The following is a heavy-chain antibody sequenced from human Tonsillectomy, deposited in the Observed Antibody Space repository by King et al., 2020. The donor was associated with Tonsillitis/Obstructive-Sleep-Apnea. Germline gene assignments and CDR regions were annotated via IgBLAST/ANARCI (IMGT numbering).Heavy chain of an antibody. J-gene: IGHJ4*02. CDR1: GFTFDDYA. D-gene: IGHD3-22*01. V-gene: IGHV3-9*01. Sequence: VQLVESGGGLVQPGRSLRHSCADSGFTFDDYAMQWVRQAPGKGLEWGSGISWNSVSIGYADSVKGRFTISRDNAKNSLYLQMNSLRAEDTALYYCARVGSGYYFSGDYWGQGTLVTVSS. CDR2: ISWNSVSI. CDR3: ARVGSGYYFSGDY.